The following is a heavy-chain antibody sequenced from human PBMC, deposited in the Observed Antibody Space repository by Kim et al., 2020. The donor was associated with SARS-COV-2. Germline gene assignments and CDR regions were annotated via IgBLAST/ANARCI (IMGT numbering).Heavy chain of an antibody. CDR2: ISISSSTI. CDR1: GFTFSSYS. Sequence: GGSLRLSCAASGFTFSSYSMNWVRQAPGKGLEWVSYISISSSTIYYADSVKGRFTISRDNAKNSLYLQMNSLRDEDTAVYYCATPLRGDCSGGSCYHDAFDIWGQGTMVTVSS. CDR3: ATPLRGDCSGGSCYHDAFDI. J-gene: IGHJ3*02. V-gene: IGHV3-48*02. D-gene: IGHD2-15*01.